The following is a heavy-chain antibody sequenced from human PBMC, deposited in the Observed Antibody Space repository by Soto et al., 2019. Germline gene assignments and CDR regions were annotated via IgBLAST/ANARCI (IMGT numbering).Heavy chain of an antibody. D-gene: IGHD4-4*01. Sequence: QVQLVESGGGVVQPGRSLRLSCAASGFTFSSYGMHWVRQAPGKGLEWVAVIWYDGSNKYYADSVKGRFTISRDNSKNTLYMKMNSLRAEDTAVYYCARGRTTVTYYGMDVWGQGTTVTVSS. CDR1: GFTFSSYG. V-gene: IGHV3-33*01. J-gene: IGHJ6*02. CDR2: IWYDGSNK. CDR3: ARGRTTVTYYGMDV.